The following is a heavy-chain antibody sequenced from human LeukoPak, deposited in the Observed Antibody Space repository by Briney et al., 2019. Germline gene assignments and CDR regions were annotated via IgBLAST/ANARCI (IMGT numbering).Heavy chain of an antibody. CDR3: ARVGDIDAFDI. CDR1: GFTFSSYA. Sequence: GGSLRLSCAASGFTFSSYAIHWVRQAPGKGLEYVSAISRNGGSTYYANSVKGRFTISRDNSKNTLYLQMGSLRAEDMAVYYCARVGDIDAFDIWGQGTMVTVSS. J-gene: IGHJ3*02. D-gene: IGHD4-17*01. V-gene: IGHV3-64*01. CDR2: ISRNGGST.